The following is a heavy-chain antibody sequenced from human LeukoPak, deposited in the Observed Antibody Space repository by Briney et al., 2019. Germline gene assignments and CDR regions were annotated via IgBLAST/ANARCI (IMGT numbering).Heavy chain of an antibody. D-gene: IGHD2-15*01. CDR2: IYSGGST. CDR1: GFTVSSNY. J-gene: IGHJ4*02. CDR3: ARGARQSPRRYCSGGSCPLYYFDY. Sequence: GGSLRLSCAASGFTVSSNYMSWVRQAPGKGLEWVSVIYSGGSTYYADSVKGRFTISRDNSKNTLYLQMNSLRAEDTAVYYCARGARQSPRRYCSGGSCPLYYFDYWGQGTLVTVSS. V-gene: IGHV3-53*01.